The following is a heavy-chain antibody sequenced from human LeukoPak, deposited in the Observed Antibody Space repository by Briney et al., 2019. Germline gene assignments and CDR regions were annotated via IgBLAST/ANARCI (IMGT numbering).Heavy chain of an antibody. D-gene: IGHD6-6*01. V-gene: IGHV3-23*01. CDR3: AKRAAYSRSSLVLPFDAFDL. CDR1: GFIFKNYA. Sequence: GGSLRLSCAASGFIFKNYAMAWVRQPPGKGLEWVSVSSGSGTHTYYAAPVKGRFTISRDNSNNTLYLQMNSLRAEDTAVYYCAKRAAYSRSSLVLPFDAFDLWGQGTMVTVSS. J-gene: IGHJ3*01. CDR2: SSGSGTHT.